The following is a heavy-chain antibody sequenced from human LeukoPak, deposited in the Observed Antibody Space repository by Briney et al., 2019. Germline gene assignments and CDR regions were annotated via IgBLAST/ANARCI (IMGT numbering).Heavy chain of an antibody. D-gene: IGHD6-25*01. CDR3: NTGTAAADY. Sequence: WIRQPPGKGLEWVGRIKRKADGGTTDYAAPVKDRFTISRDDSKTTLYLQINSLKPDDTAVYFCNTGTAAADYWGQGTQVTVSS. J-gene: IGHJ4*02. CDR2: IKRKADGGTT. V-gene: IGHV3-15*01.